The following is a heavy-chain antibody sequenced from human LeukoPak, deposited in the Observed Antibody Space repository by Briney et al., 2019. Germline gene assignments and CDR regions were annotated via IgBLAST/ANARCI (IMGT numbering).Heavy chain of an antibody. CDR3: ARAHYNWNEPPFDS. CDR1: GFTFSTYT. D-gene: IGHD1-20*01. Sequence: GGSLRLSCAASGFTFSTYTMAWVRQAPGGGLEWVSGISDNGGRTYYADSVKGRFTISRDNSKNTLSLQMNSLRAEDTAVYYCARAHYNWNEPPFDSWGQGTLVTVSS. J-gene: IGHJ4*02. CDR2: ISDNGGRT. V-gene: IGHV3-23*01.